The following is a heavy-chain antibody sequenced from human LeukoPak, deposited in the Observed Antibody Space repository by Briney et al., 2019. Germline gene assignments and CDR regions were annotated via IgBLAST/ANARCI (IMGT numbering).Heavy chain of an antibody. D-gene: IGHD2-15*01. V-gene: IGHV1-2*02. Sequence: GASVKVSCKASGYTFTGYYMHWVRQAPRQGLEWMGWINPNSGGTNYAQKFQGRVTMTRDASISTPYMELSRLRSDDTAVYYCARGYSMVGAADAFDIWGQGTMVTVSS. J-gene: IGHJ3*02. CDR2: INPNSGGT. CDR3: ARGYSMVGAADAFDI. CDR1: GYTFTGYY.